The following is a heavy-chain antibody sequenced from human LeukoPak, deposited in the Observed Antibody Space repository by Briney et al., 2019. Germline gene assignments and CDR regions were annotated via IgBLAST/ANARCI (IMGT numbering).Heavy chain of an antibody. Sequence: GGSLRLSCAASGFTFSSYAMSWVRQGPGKGLEWVSAISGSGGSTYYADSVKGRFTISRDNSKNTLYLQMSSLRAEDTAVYYCAGSYSYGLGYFDFWGQGTLVTVSS. J-gene: IGHJ4*02. CDR1: GFTFSSYA. D-gene: IGHD5-18*01. V-gene: IGHV3-23*01. CDR3: AGSYSYGLGYFDF. CDR2: ISGSGGST.